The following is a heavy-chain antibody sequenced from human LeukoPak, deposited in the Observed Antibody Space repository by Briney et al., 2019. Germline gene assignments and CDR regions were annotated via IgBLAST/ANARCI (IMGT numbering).Heavy chain of an antibody. Sequence: SETLSLTCTVSGGSISSYYWSWIRQPPGKGLECIGYIYYSGSTNYNPSLKSRVTISVDTSKNQFSLKLSSVTAADTAVYYCARINYYDSSGPYNWFDPWGQGTLVTVSS. CDR2: IYYSGST. J-gene: IGHJ5*02. CDR1: GGSISSYY. V-gene: IGHV4-59*01. CDR3: ARINYYDSSGPYNWFDP. D-gene: IGHD3-22*01.